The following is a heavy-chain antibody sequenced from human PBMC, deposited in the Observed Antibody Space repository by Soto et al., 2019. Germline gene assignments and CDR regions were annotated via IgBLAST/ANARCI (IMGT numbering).Heavy chain of an antibody. V-gene: IGHV3-7*01. CDR2: IKQDGSEK. Sequence: GGSLRLSCAASGFTFSSYWMSWVRQAPGKGLEWVANIKQDGSEKYYVDSVKGRFTISRDNAKNSLYLQMNSLRAEDTAVYYCAKARMYSSSSPFDYWGQGTLVTVSS. CDR3: AKARMYSSSSPFDY. J-gene: IGHJ4*02. CDR1: GFTFSSYW. D-gene: IGHD6-6*01.